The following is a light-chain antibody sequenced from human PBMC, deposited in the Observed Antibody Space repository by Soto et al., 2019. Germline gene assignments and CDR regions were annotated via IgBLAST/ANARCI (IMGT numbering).Light chain of an antibody. Sequence: EIVLTQSPGTLSLSPGARATLSGRASQSVSSSYLAWYQQKPGQAPSLLIYGESRRATGIPDRFSGSGSGTDFTLTISRLEPEDFAMYYCQQYGYLVTFGGGTKVDIK. CDR3: QQYGYLVT. V-gene: IGKV3-20*01. CDR2: GES. J-gene: IGKJ4*01. CDR1: QSVSSSY.